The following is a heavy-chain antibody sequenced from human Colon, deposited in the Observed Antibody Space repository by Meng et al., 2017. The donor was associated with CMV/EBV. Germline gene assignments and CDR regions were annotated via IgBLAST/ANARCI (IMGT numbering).Heavy chain of an antibody. CDR3: APVGGWGTGTPTTVIT. J-gene: IGHJ5*02. Sequence: GESLKISCAASGFTFSSYSMSWVRQAPGMGPEWISAISVSGDRTSYADSVKGRFTISRDNSKNSLWLQMNGLRAEDTALYYCAPVGGWGTGTPTTVITWGQGTLVTVSS. D-gene: IGHD4-17*01. CDR1: GFTFSSYS. V-gene: IGHV3-23*01. CDR2: ISVSGDRT.